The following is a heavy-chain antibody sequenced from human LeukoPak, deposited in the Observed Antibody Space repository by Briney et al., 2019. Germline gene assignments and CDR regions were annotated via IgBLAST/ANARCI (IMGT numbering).Heavy chain of an antibody. CDR1: GFTFSSYA. CDR2: ISYDGSNK. Sequence: GGSLRLPCAASGFTFSSYAMSWVRQAPGKGLEWVAVISYDGSNKYYADSVKGRFTISRDNSKNTLYLQMNSLRAEDTAVYYCARELFRSGYFEGDYWGQGTLVTVSS. V-gene: IGHV3-30*04. CDR3: ARELFRSGYFEGDY. D-gene: IGHD3-22*01. J-gene: IGHJ4*02.